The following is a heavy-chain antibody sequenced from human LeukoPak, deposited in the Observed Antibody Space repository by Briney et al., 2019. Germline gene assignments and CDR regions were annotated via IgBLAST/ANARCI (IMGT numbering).Heavy chain of an antibody. CDR1: GGSISSYY. Sequence: SETLSLTCTVSGGSISSYYWSWIRQPPGKGLEWIGYIYYSGSTNYNPSLKSRVTISVDTSKNQFSLKLSSVTAADTAVYYCARGPYDSSGYYSDYWGQGTLVTVSS. D-gene: IGHD3-22*01. CDR2: IYYSGST. CDR3: ARGPYDSSGYYSDY. J-gene: IGHJ4*02. V-gene: IGHV4-59*01.